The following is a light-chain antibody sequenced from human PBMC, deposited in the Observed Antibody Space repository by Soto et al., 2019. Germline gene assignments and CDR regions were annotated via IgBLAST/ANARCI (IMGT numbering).Light chain of an antibody. J-gene: IGKJ1*01. CDR1: QSVSSSY. V-gene: IGKV3-20*01. CDR2: GAS. Sequence: EIVLTQSPGTLSLSPGERATLSCRASQSVSSSYLAWYQQKPGQAPRLLIYGASSRATGIPARFSGSGSGTDFTLTISRLELEDFGLYYCQHYGSSSWTFGQGLKVEIK. CDR3: QHYGSSSWT.